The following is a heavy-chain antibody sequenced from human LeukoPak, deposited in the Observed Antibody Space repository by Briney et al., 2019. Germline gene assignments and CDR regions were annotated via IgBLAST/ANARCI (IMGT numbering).Heavy chain of an antibody. CDR2: IYPGDSDT. V-gene: IGHV5-51*01. CDR3: ARRAYYYDSSGYDFAVDV. CDR1: EYSFTNYW. J-gene: IGHJ6*02. Sequence: KNGESLKISCKGSEYSFTNYWIGWVRQMPGKGLEWMGIIYPGDSDTRYSPSFQGQVTISVDKSISTAYLQWRSLKASDTAMYYCARRAYYYDSSGYDFAVDVWGQGTTVTVSS. D-gene: IGHD3-22*01.